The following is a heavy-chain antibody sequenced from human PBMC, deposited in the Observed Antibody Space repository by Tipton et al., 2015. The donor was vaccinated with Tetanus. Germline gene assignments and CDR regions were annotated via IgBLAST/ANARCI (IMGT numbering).Heavy chain of an antibody. D-gene: IGHD2-8*01. J-gene: IGHJ6*02. Sequence: SLRLSCAASGFSFSTYTMNWARQAPGKGLEWVSSIGSDKYAYYLDSVKDRFTISRDNAKNSVYLQMNSLRAEDGAVYFCARRSLLNYGLDVWGQGTTVTVSS. V-gene: IGHV3-21*01. CDR3: ARRSLLNYGLDV. CDR1: GFSFSTYT. CDR2: IGSDKYA.